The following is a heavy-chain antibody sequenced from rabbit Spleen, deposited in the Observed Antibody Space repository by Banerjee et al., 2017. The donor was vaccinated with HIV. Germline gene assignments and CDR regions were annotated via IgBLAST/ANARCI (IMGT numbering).Heavy chain of an antibody. J-gene: IGHJ6*01. V-gene: IGHV1S40*01. CDR3: ARDTASSFSSYGMDL. CDR2: IAGSSSAFT. Sequence: QSLEESGGDLVKPGASLTLTCTASGFSFSTSDYMCWVRQAPGKGLEWISCIAGSSSAFTYSATWAKGRFTCSKTSSTTVTLQVPSLTAADTATYFCARDTASSFSSYGMDLWGPGTLVTVS. CDR1: GFSFSTSDY. D-gene: IGHD8-1*01.